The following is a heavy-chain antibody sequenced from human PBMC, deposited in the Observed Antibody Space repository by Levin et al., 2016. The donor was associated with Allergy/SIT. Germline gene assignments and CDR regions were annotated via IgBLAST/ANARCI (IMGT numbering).Heavy chain of an antibody. CDR2: INPSGGST. V-gene: IGHV1-46*03. J-gene: IGHJ3*02. CDR3: AREKASYGKRNDAFDI. D-gene: IGHD5-18*01. Sequence: WVRQAPGQGLEWMGIINPSGGSTSYAQKFQGRVTMTRDTSTSTVYMELSSLRSEDTAVYYCAREKASYGKRNDAFDIWGQGTMVTVSS.